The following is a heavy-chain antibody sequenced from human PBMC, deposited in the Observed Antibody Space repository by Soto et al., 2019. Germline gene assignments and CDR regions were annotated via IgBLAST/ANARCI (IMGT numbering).Heavy chain of an antibody. D-gene: IGHD3-9*01. CDR3: AKDGTPIYDILTGYCDY. V-gene: IGHV3-30*18. J-gene: IGHJ4*02. Sequence: PGGPLRLSCAASGFTFSSYGRPWVRQAPGKGLEWVAVISYDGSNKYYADSVKGRFTISRDNSKNTLYLQMNSLRAEDTAVYYCAKDGTPIYDILTGYCDYWGQGTLVTAPQ. CDR2: ISYDGSNK. CDR1: GFTFSSYG.